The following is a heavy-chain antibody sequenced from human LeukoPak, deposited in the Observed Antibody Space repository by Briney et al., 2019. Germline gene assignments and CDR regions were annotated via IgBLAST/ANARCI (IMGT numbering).Heavy chain of an antibody. CDR1: GGSISSSSYY. Sequence: SETLSLTCTVSGGSISSSSYYWGWIGQPPGKGLEWIGSIYYSGSTYYNPSLKSRVTISPDTSKNQLFLKLNSVTAADTAVYYCARLVWLGESPGSWFDSWGQGTLVTVSS. CDR3: ARLVWLGESPGSWFDS. V-gene: IGHV4-39*07. D-gene: IGHD3-10*01. J-gene: IGHJ5*01. CDR2: IYYSGST.